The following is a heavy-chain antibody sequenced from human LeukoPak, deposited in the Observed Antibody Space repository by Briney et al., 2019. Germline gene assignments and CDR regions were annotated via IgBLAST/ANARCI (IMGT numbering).Heavy chain of an antibody. CDR1: GFTFSSYD. D-gene: IGHD3-10*01. CDR2: IGTAGDT. Sequence: GGSLRLSCAASGFTFSSYDMHWVRQATGKGLEWVSAIGTAGDTYYPGSVKGRFTISRENAKNSLYLQMNSLRAGDTAVYYCARGGSGSYYNGGWFDPWGQGTLVTVSS. J-gene: IGHJ5*02. CDR3: ARGGSGSYYNGGWFDP. V-gene: IGHV3-13*01.